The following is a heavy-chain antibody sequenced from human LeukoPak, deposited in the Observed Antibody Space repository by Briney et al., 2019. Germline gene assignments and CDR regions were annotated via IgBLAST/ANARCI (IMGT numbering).Heavy chain of an antibody. Sequence: SEPLSLTCTVPGGSISSSSYYWGWIRQPTGKGLEWIGSIYYSGSTYYHPSLKSRVSISVNTSKNQFSLRATSVTPTAPCVSHGARGTMSPPRNFDYWGQGTLVTVSS. CDR2: IYYSGST. D-gene: IGHD5/OR15-5a*01. J-gene: IGHJ4*02. CDR3: ARGTMSPPRNFDY. V-gene: IGHV4-39*07. CDR1: GGSISSSSYY.